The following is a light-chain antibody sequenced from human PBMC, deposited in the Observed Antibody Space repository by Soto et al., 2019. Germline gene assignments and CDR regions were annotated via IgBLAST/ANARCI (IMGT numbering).Light chain of an antibody. J-gene: IGKJ5*01. Sequence: EILMTQSPATLPVSPGERATLSWRASQTVIRNYLAWHQKKPGKTPRLLVYGASSRATGIPDRLSGSGYGTDLTITISRMENEDFEVYYCQQHGTSTITFGHGTRLEI. CDR2: GAS. CDR1: QTVIRNY. V-gene: IGKV3-20*01. CDR3: QQHGTSTIT.